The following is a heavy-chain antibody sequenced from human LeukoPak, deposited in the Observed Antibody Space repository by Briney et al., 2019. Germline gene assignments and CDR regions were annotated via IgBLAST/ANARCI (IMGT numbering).Heavy chain of an antibody. V-gene: IGHV4-59*01. CDR2: IYYSGST. D-gene: IGHD3-22*01. CDR1: GGSISSYY. J-gene: IGHJ4*02. Sequence: YPSETLSLTCTVSGGSISSYYWSWIRQPPGKGLEWIGYIYYSGSTNYNPSLKSRVTISVDTSKNQFSLKLSSVTAADTAVYYCARAYYDSSGYYWFDYWGQGTLVTVSS. CDR3: ARAYYDSSGYYWFDY.